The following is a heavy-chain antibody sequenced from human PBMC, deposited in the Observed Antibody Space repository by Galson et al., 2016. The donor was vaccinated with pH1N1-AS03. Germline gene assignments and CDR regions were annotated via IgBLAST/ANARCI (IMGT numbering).Heavy chain of an antibody. V-gene: IGHV1-3*04. CDR2: INTDTGYT. J-gene: IGHJ4*02. CDR3: ARNSSGGGGLDH. D-gene: IGHD3-22*01. CDR1: GYTFTSHV. Sequence: SVKVSCKASGYTFTSHVVDWVRQAPGQSLEWMGWINTDTGYTKYSQKFQGRVTITKDTSATTAYMELNSLTSEDTAVYYCARNSSGGGGLDHWGQGTLVIVSS.